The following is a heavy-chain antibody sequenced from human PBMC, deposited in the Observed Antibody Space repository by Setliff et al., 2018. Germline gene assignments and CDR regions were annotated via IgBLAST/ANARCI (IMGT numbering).Heavy chain of an antibody. Sequence: SSETLSLTCTVSGGSISSSGYYWGWIRQPAGKGLEWIGSIYYRGSTYYNPSLKSRVTMSVDASKNQFSLKLSSVTAADTAAYYCARVAQYSSSSFYYYYYGMDVWGQGTTVTVSS. CDR2: IYYRGST. D-gene: IGHD6-6*01. J-gene: IGHJ6*02. CDR3: ARVAQYSSSSFYYYYYGMDV. CDR1: GGSISSSGYY. V-gene: IGHV4-39*07.